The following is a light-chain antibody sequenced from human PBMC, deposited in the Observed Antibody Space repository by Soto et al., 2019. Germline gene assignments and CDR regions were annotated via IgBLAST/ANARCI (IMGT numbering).Light chain of an antibody. CDR1: QPISSW. CDR3: QQASSFPHT. J-gene: IGKJ2*01. Sequence: DIQMPQSPSTVSASVGDGVTITCRASQPISSWLVWFRQRPGKAPELLIYAASTLHSGVPSRFSGSGSGTDFALTISGLQPEDFATYYCQQASSFPHTFGQGTRVDIK. V-gene: IGKV1-12*01. CDR2: AAS.